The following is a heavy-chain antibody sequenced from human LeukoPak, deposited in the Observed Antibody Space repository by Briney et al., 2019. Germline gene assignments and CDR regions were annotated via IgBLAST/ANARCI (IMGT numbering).Heavy chain of an antibody. CDR2: IKEDGSEG. D-gene: IGHD2-15*01. J-gene: IGHJ4*02. CDR3: ARGSQVGATDY. Sequence: PGGSLRLSCAASGFTFSSYLMTWVRQAPGKGLEWVATIKEDGSEGYYVDSVKGRFTISRDNAKSSLYLQINILRAEDTGVYYWARGSQVGATDYWGQGPLATVSS. CDR1: GFTFSSYL. V-gene: IGHV3-7*04.